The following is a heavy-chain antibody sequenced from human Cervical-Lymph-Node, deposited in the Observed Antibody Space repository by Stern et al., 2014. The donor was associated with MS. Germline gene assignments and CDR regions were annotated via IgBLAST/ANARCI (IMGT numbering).Heavy chain of an antibody. V-gene: IGHV3-7*03. Sequence: EVQLVESGGGLVQPGGSLRLSCEASGFTFRSFWMSWVRQAPGKGLEWVATIKLDGSEKYSVDSVKGRFTISRDNAKDSLYLQMNSLRHEDTAIYYCARAFRSRRGDYFDYWGQGSLVTVSS. J-gene: IGHJ4*02. CDR2: IKLDGSEK. CDR1: GFTFRSFW. CDR3: ARAFRSRRGDYFDY. D-gene: IGHD3-10*01.